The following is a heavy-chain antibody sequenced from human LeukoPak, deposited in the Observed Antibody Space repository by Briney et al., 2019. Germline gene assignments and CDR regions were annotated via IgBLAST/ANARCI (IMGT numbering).Heavy chain of an antibody. CDR3: ARGRWLQFSD. CDR2: IYFTGST. CDR1: GGSISNYY. D-gene: IGHD5-24*01. Sequence: SETLSLTCTVSGGSISNYYWNWIRQPPGKGLEWIGYIYFTGSTNYNPSLKSRVTISLDTSRNQFSLKLSSVTAADTAIYYCARGRWLQFSDWGPGTLVTVSS. J-gene: IGHJ4*02. V-gene: IGHV4-59*01.